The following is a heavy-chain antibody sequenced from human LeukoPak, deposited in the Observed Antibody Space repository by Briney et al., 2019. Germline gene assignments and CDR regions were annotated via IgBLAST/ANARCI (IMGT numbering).Heavy chain of an antibody. V-gene: IGHV3-53*01. CDR3: ARLGKTSRWLQPNVFFDY. J-gene: IGHJ4*02. CDR2: IYSGGST. D-gene: IGHD5-24*01. CDR1: GFTVSSNY. Sequence: GGSLRLSCAASGFTVSSNYMSWVRQAPGKGLEWVSVIYSGGSTYYADSVKGRFTISRDNSKNTLYLQMNSLRAEDTAVYYCARLGKTSRWLQPNVFFDYWGQGTLVTVSS.